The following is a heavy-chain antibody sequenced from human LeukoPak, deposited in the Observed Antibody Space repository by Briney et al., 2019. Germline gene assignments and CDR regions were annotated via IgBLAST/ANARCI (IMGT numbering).Heavy chain of an antibody. J-gene: IGHJ4*02. Sequence: GGSLRLSCAASGFTFNDYYMSWIRQAPGKGLEWISYIGSSGGSINYADSVKGRFTISRDDAKNSLSLQMNSLRAEDTAVYYCVRGRTSGSSWPFDYWGQGTLVTVSS. D-gene: IGHD6-13*01. CDR3: VRGRTSGSSWPFDY. CDR2: IGSSGGSI. V-gene: IGHV3-11*04. CDR1: GFTFNDYY.